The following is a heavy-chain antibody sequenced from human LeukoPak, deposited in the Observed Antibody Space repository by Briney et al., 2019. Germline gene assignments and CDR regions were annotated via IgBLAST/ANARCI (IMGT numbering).Heavy chain of an antibody. CDR3: ARVRVGSGSSHAADAFDI. V-gene: IGHV3-48*01. CDR1: GFTFSSFG. D-gene: IGHD1-26*01. J-gene: IGHJ3*02. Sequence: HPGGSLRLSCAASGFTFSSFGMNWVRQAPGKGLEWVSYISSSSSTIYYADSVKGRFTISRDNAKNSLYLQMNSLRAEDTAVYYCARVRVGSGSSHAADAFDIWGQGTMVTVSS. CDR2: ISSSSSTI.